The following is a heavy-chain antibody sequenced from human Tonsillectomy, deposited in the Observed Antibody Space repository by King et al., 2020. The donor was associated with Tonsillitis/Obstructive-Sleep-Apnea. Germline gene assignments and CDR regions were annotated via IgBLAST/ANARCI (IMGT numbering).Heavy chain of an antibody. D-gene: IGHD4-17*01. Sequence: VQLVESGAEVKKPGASVKVSCKASGYTFTGYYMHWVRQAPGQGLEWMGWINPNSGDTKYAQKFQGRVTMTRDTSISTAYMELSRLRSDDTAVYYCALNDYGSYYGMDVWGQGTTVTVSS. CDR1: GYTFTGYY. CDR2: INPNSGDT. V-gene: IGHV1-2*02. J-gene: IGHJ6*02. CDR3: ALNDYGSYYGMDV.